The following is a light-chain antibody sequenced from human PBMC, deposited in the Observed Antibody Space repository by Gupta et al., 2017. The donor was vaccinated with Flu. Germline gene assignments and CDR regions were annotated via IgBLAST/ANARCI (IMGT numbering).Light chain of an antibody. V-gene: IGKV1-39*01. CDR1: QSISSY. CDR3: QQSYSTPQS. J-gene: IGKJ2*03. CDR2: AAS. Sequence: DIEISASATSLSASVGDRVTITCRASQSISSYLNWYQQKPGKAPKLLIYAASSLQSGVPSRFSGSGSGTDFTLTISSLQPEDFATYYCQQSYSTPQSFGQGTKLEIK.